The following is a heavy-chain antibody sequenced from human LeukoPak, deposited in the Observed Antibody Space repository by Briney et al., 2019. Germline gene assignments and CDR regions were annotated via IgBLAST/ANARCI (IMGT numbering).Heavy chain of an antibody. Sequence: GGSLRLSCAASGFTFSSYAMHWVRQAPGKGLEWVAVISYDGSNKYYADSVKGRFTISRDNSKNTLDLQMNSLTVEDTAVYYCAREGGTTVTRAFDYWGQGTLVTVSS. V-gene: IGHV3-30*04. CDR3: AREGGTTVTRAFDY. D-gene: IGHD4-17*01. J-gene: IGHJ4*02. CDR2: ISYDGSNK. CDR1: GFTFSSYA.